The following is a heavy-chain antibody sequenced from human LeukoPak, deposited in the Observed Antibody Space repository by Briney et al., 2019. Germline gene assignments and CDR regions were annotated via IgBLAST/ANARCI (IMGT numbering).Heavy chain of an antibody. V-gene: IGHV3-21*01. CDR2: ITTSNYI. CDR3: VREQARAGSFDY. D-gene: IGHD6-19*01. CDR1: GFTFSSHS. J-gene: IGHJ4*02. Sequence: GMSLRLSCVVSGFTFSSHSVNWVRQAPGKGVEWLLSITTSNYIFYAESVKGRFTISRDNAKNSLYLQMTSLRAEDTAVYYCVREQARAGSFDYWGQGTLVTVSS.